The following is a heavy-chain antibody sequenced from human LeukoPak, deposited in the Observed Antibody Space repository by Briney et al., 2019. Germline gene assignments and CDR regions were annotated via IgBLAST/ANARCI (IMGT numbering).Heavy chain of an antibody. CDR1: GFTFSSYE. J-gene: IGHJ4*02. D-gene: IGHD2-21*02. Sequence: QPGGSLRLSCAASGFTFSSYEMNWVRQAPGKGLEWVSYISSSGSTIYYADSVKGRFTISRDNAKNSLYLQMNSLRAEDTAVYYCARENCGGDGYYDYWGQGTLVTVSS. CDR3: ARENCGGDGYYDY. V-gene: IGHV3-48*03. CDR2: ISSSGSTI.